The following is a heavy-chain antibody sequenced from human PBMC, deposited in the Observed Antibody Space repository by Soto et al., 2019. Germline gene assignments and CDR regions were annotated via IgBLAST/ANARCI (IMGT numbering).Heavy chain of an antibody. Sequence: QVQLVQSGAEVKKPGASVTVSCKTSGYTFSNYGINWVRQAPGQGLEWMGWISGYNGNTNYAQTVKGRVTMTTDPSTGTVYMELRSLKSDDTAIYYCSRFIMVGGWFDPNYYHGMDVWGQGTTVTVSS. J-gene: IGHJ6*02. D-gene: IGHD6-19*01. CDR3: SRFIMVGGWFDPNYYHGMDV. V-gene: IGHV1-18*01. CDR1: GYTFSNYG. CDR2: ISGYNGNT.